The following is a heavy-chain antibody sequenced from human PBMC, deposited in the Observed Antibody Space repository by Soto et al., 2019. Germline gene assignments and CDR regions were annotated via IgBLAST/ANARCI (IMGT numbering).Heavy chain of an antibody. CDR3: ARLYCSSTSCYAAPTGWFDP. J-gene: IGHJ5*02. D-gene: IGHD2-2*01. CDR2: IYYSGST. Sequence: SETLSLTCTVSGGSISSSSYYWGWIRQPPGKGLEWIGSIYYSGSTYYNPSLKSRVTISVDTSKNQFSLKLSSVTAADTAVYYCARLYCSSTSCYAAPTGWFDPWGQGTLVTVS. CDR1: GGSISSSSYY. V-gene: IGHV4-39*01.